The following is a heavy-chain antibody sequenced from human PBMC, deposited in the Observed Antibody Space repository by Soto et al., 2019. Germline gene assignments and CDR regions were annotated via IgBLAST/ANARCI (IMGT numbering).Heavy chain of an antibody. CDR1: GGTFRNSA. CDR2: IMPLFRTP. J-gene: IGHJ6*02. V-gene: IGHV1-69*12. Sequence: QVQLEQSGAEVKKPGSSVKVSCKASGGTFRNSAISWVRQAPGQGREWMGGIMPLFRTPDYAQKFQGRVTITADESTSTAYMELSGLRSDDTAVYYCARDNDRPQLGGNYYYILDVWGHGTTVTVSS. D-gene: IGHD1-1*01. CDR3: ARDNDRPQLGGNYYYILDV.